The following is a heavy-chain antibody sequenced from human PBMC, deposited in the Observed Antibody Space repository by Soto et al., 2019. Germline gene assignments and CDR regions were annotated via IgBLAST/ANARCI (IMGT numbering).Heavy chain of an antibody. CDR1: GGSISSYY. CDR3: AMRYYRGYFIGGSCALFDY. J-gene: IGHJ4*02. V-gene: IGHV4-59*08. Sequence: PSETLSLTCTVSGGSISSYYWSWIRQPPGKGLEWIGYIYYSGSTNYNPSLKSRVTISVDTSKNQFSLKLSSVPAADTAVYYFAMRYYRGYFIGGSCALFDYSGQGTLVTVSS. CDR2: IYYSGST. D-gene: IGHD2-15*01.